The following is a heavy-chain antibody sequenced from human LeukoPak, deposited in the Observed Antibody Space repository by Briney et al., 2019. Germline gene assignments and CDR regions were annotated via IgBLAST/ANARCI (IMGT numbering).Heavy chain of an antibody. CDR1: GYTFTSYD. V-gene: IGHV1-8*01. D-gene: IGHD6-13*01. CDR2: MNPNSGNT. J-gene: IGHJ4*02. CDR3: ARGPGSSTSYYFDY. Sequence: ASVKVSCKASGYTFTSYDINWVRQATGQGLEWMGWMNPNSGNTGYAQKFQGRVTMTRNTSISTAYMELGSLRSEDTAVYYCARGPGSSTSYYFDYWGQGTLVTVSS.